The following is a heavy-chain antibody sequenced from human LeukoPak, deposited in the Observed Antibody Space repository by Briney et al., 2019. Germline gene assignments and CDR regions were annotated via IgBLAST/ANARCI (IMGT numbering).Heavy chain of an antibody. J-gene: IGHJ4*02. V-gene: IGHV1-69*06. CDR3: ATGLHDYYDYVWGSLGD. D-gene: IGHD3-16*01. CDR1: GGTFSSYA. Sequence: GASVKVSCKASGGTFSSYAISWVRQAPGQGLEWMGRIIPIFGTANYAQKFQGRVTMTEDTSTDTAYMVLSSLRSEDTAVYYCATGLHDYYDYVWGSLGDWGQGTLVTVSS. CDR2: IIPIFGTA.